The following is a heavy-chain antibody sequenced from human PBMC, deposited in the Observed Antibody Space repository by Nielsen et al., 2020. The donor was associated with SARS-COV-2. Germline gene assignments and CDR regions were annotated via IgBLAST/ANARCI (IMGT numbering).Heavy chain of an antibody. CDR3: ARGGSSGWLGYFDY. Sequence: ASVKVSCKASGYTFTSYYIHWVRLAPGQGLEWMGRINPNSGGTNYAQKFQGRVTMTRDTSISTAYMELSRLRSDDTVVYYCARGGSSGWLGYFDYWGQGTLVTVSS. V-gene: IGHV1-2*05. D-gene: IGHD6-19*01. CDR2: INPNSGGT. CDR1: GYTFTSYY. J-gene: IGHJ4*02.